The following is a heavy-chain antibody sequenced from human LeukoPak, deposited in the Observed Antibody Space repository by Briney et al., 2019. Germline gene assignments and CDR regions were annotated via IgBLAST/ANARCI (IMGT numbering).Heavy chain of an antibody. J-gene: IGHJ6*03. CDR3: ARDWGTHSPYYYYMDV. V-gene: IGHV3-23*01. CDR2: ISDTGGRT. D-gene: IGHD1-14*01. Sequence: GGSLRLSCAVSGITLSNYGMTWVRQAPGKGLEWVAGISDTGGRTNYADSVKGRFTISRDNPKNTLYLQMNSLRAEDTAVYYCARDWGTHSPYYYYMDVWGKGPRSPSP. CDR1: GITLSNYG.